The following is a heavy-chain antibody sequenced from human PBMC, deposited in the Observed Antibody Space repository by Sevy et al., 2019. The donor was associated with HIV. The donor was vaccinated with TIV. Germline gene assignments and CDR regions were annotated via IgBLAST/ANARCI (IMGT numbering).Heavy chain of an antibody. J-gene: IGHJ4*02. Sequence: SGPTLVKPTQTLTLTCTFSGFSLSTSGVGVGWIRQPPGKALEWLALIYWDDDKRYSPSLKSRLTITKDTSKNQVVLTMTNMDPVDTATYYCAQGKIAAAGTSPFDYWGQGTLVTVSS. D-gene: IGHD6-13*01. CDR3: AQGKIAAAGTSPFDY. CDR2: IYWDDDK. CDR1: GFSLSTSGVG. V-gene: IGHV2-5*02.